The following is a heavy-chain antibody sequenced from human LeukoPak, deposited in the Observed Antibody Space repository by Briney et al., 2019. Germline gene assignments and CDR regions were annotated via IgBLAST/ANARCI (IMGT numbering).Heavy chain of an antibody. V-gene: IGHV3-30-3*01. CDR1: GFTFSSYA. D-gene: IGHD5-18*01. CDR3: ARSYSLYYFDY. J-gene: IGHJ4*02. CDR2: ISYDGSNK. Sequence: GRSLRLSCAASGFTFSSYAMHWVRQAPGKGLEWVAVISYDGSNKYYADSVKGRFTISRDNSKNTLYLQMNSLRAEDTAVYYCARSYSLYYFDYWGQGTLLTVSS.